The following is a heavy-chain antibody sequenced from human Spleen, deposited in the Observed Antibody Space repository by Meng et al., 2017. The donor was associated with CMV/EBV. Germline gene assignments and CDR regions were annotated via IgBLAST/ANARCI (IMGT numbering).Heavy chain of an antibody. CDR2: INPNSGGT. J-gene: IGHJ5*02. Sequence: ASVKVSCKASGYTFTGYYMHWARQAPGQGLEWMGWINPNSGGTNYAQKFQGRVTMTRDTSISTAYMELSSLTSEDTAVYYCAREQQLPPIPWFDPWGQGTLVTVSS. CDR3: AREQQLPPIPWFDP. CDR1: GYTFTGYY. V-gene: IGHV1-2*02. D-gene: IGHD6-13*01.